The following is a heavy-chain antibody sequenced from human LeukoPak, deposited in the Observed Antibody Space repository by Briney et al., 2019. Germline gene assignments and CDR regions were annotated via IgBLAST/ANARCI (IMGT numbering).Heavy chain of an antibody. J-gene: IGHJ4*02. V-gene: IGHV3-48*03. CDR3: ARDSPHCSGISCFFDY. D-gene: IGHD2-15*01. CDR1: GFTFSGYE. CDR2: ITSSGRTR. Sequence: GGSLRLSCAASGFTFSGYEMNWVRQAPGKGLEWVAYITSSGRTRYYADSVKGRFTLSRDNAKNSLYLQMNSLRAEDTAVYYCARDSPHCSGISCFFDYWGQGTLVTVSS.